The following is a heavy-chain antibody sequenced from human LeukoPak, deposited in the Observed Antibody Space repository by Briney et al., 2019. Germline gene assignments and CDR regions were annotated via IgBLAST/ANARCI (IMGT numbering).Heavy chain of an antibody. CDR1: GVTFNAYA. Sequence: GGSLRLSCAASGVTFNAYAMCWVRQAPGKGLEWVSDIFGSGGSAHYADSVKGRFTISRDNSKNTVYLQMNSLRAEDTAVHYCAKTTTGYSSGRYPGWPVDYWGQGALVTVSS. CDR3: AKTTTGYSSGRYPGWPVDY. D-gene: IGHD6-19*01. J-gene: IGHJ4*02. CDR2: IFGSGGSA. V-gene: IGHV3-23*01.